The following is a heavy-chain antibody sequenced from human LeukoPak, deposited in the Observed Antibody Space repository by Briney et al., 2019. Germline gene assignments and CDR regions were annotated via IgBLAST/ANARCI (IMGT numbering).Heavy chain of an antibody. V-gene: IGHV4-38-2*02. D-gene: IGHD2-2*01. CDR1: GYSISSGSY. CDR2: IYHSGST. Sequence: SETLSLTCTVSGYSISSGSYWGWIRQPPEKGLEWIGSIYHSGSTYYNPSLKSRVTISVDTSKNQFSLKLSSVTAADTAVYYCARALRWYQRWAFDYWGQGTLVTVSS. CDR3: ARALRWYQRWAFDY. J-gene: IGHJ4*02.